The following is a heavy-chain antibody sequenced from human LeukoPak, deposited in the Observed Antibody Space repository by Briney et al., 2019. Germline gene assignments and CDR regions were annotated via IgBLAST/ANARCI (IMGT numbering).Heavy chain of an antibody. Sequence: SETLSLTCAVYGGSFSGYYWSWIRQPPGKGLEWIGEINHSGSTNYNPSLKSRVTISVDTSKNQFSLKLSSVTAADTAVYYCARVATYYYGSGSYSNWFDPWGQGTLVTVSS. V-gene: IGHV4-34*01. D-gene: IGHD3-10*01. CDR2: INHSGST. CDR3: ARVATYYYGSGSYSNWFDP. J-gene: IGHJ5*02. CDR1: GGSFSGYY.